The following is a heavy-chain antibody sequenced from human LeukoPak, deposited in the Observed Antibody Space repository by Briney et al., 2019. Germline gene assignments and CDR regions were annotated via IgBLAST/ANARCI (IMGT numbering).Heavy chain of an antibody. V-gene: IGHV3-69-1*02. CDR3: ARDDKWAFDY. CDR1: GFTFANYA. D-gene: IGHD1-26*01. Sequence: PGGSLRLSCAASGFTFANYALNWFRHTPGKGLEWLSYISSTYEIYYADSVKGRFTVSRDNAKKSLYLQMNSLRAEDTAVYYCARDDKWAFDYWGQGTLVTVSS. J-gene: IGHJ4*02. CDR2: ISSTYEI.